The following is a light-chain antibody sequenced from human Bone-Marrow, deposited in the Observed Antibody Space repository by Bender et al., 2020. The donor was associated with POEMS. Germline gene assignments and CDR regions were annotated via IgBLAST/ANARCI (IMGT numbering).Light chain of an antibody. V-gene: IGLV3-21*02. Sequence: YVLTQPPSVSVAPGQTAKITCGGDNIGTKTVHWYQQKSGQSPVLVVNDDTYRPSGIPERFSGSNAGNTATLTISSVGAGDEADYYCQVWDDTTDHVVFGGGTKLTVL. CDR3: QVWDDTTDHVV. CDR1: NIGTKT. J-gene: IGLJ2*01. CDR2: DDT.